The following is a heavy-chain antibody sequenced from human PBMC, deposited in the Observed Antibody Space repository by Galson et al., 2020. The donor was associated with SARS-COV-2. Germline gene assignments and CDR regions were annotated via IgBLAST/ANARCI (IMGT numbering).Heavy chain of an antibody. Sequence: ETSETLSLTCSLSGGSVSSNDYYWAWIRQPPGKGLEWIGNIYYSGKTYYNPSLQSRVTISVDTSKNQFSLKLSSVTAADTAVYYCARRNSYDSSDYRYEGPGFDSWGEGTLVTVSS. J-gene: IGHJ4*02. CDR2: IYYSGKT. V-gene: IGHV4-39*01. CDR3: ARRNSYDSSDYRYEGPGFDS. D-gene: IGHD3-22*01. CDR1: GGSVSSNDYY.